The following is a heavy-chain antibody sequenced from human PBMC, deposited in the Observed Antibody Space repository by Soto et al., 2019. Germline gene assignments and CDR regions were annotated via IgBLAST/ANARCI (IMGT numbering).Heavy chain of an antibody. Sequence: EVQLVESGGGLVKPGGSLRLSCAASGFTFSGHTINWVRQAPGKGLEWVSSASSSSTYIYYADSVKGRFTVSRDNAEKSLYLQMNSLRAEDTAMYYCARCMGFDGSGYAFFDSWGQGTLVTVSS. J-gene: IGHJ4*02. CDR1: GFTFSGHT. V-gene: IGHV3-21*01. CDR2: ASSSSTYI. CDR3: ARCMGFDGSGYAFFDS. D-gene: IGHD3-10*01.